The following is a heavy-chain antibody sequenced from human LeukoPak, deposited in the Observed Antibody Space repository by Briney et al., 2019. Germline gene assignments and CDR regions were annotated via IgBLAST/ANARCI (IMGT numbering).Heavy chain of an antibody. J-gene: IGHJ4*02. V-gene: IGHV4-4*07. CDR3: ARGPGNSYGLLYYFDY. CDR2: IYTSGST. Sequence: SETLSLTCTVSGGSISGYYWSWIRQPAGKGLEWIGRIYTSGSTNYNPSLESRVTMSVDTSKNQFSLKLSSVTAADTAVYYCARGPGNSYGLLYYFDYWGQGTLVTVSS. CDR1: GGSISGYY. D-gene: IGHD5-18*01.